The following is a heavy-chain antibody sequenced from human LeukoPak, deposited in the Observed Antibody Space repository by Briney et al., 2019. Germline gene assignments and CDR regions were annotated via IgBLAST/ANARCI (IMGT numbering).Heavy chain of an antibody. CDR3: APLGVTANFDY. CDR2: IYYSGST. Sequence: SETLSLTCTVSGGSISSDDYYWSWIRQPPGKGLEWIGYIYYSGSTYYNPSLKSRITISVDTSKNQFSLKLSSVTSADTALYYCAPLGVTANFDYWGQGTLVTVSS. D-gene: IGHD2-21*02. V-gene: IGHV4-30-4*01. CDR1: GGSISSDDYY. J-gene: IGHJ4*02.